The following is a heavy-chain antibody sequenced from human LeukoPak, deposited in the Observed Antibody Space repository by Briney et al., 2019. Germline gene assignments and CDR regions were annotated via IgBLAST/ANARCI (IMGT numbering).Heavy chain of an antibody. CDR2: IHHSGNT. Sequence: SETLSLTCTVSGYSISSGSSWGWIRQSPGKGLECIGTIHHSGNTYYNPSLTSRAPVSVNTSKNQFSLNLTSVTAADTAVYFCARATYYDYWSGMGAFDIWGQGTVVTASS. CDR3: ARATYYDYWSGMGAFDI. J-gene: IGHJ3*02. D-gene: IGHD3-3*01. V-gene: IGHV4-38-2*02. CDR1: GYSISSGSS.